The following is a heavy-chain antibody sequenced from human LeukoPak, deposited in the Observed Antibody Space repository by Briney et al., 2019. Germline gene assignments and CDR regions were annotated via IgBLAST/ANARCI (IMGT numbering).Heavy chain of an antibody. Sequence: PGGSLRLSCAASGFTFSSYAMHWVRQAPGKGLEWVAVISYDGSNKYYADSVKGRFTISRDNSKNTLYLQMNSLRAEDTAVYYCARGGARQQLVENFFDYWGQGTLLTVSS. D-gene: IGHD6-13*01. J-gene: IGHJ4*02. V-gene: IGHV3-30*14. CDR2: ISYDGSNK. CDR1: GFTFSSYA. CDR3: ARGGARQQLVENFFDY.